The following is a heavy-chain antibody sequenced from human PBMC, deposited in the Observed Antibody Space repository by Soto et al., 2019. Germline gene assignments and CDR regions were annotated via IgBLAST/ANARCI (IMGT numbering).Heavy chain of an antibody. J-gene: IGHJ4*02. CDR3: AKDLGYCSSTSCYTALDY. V-gene: IGHV3-23*01. CDR1: GFTFSSYA. Sequence: LRLSCAASGFTFSSYAMSWVRQAPGKGLEWVSAISGSGGSTYYADSVKGRFTISRDNSKNTLYLQMNSLRAEDTAVYYCAKDLGYCSSTSCYTALDYWGQGTLVTVSS. D-gene: IGHD2-2*02. CDR2: ISGSGGST.